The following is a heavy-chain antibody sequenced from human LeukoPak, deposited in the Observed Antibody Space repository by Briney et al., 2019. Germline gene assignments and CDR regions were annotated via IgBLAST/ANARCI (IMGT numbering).Heavy chain of an antibody. CDR1: GFTFSSYG. J-gene: IGHJ6*03. CDR2: ISSSGSII. V-gene: IGHV3-48*04. D-gene: IGHD6-13*01. CDR3: ARGSIAAAGKGANYYYYMDV. Sequence: PGGSLRLSCAASGFTFSSYGMSWIRQAPGKGLEWVSYISSSGSIIYYADSVKGRFTISRDNAKNSLYLQMNSLRAEDTAVYYCARGSIAAAGKGANYYYYMDVWGKGTTVTISS.